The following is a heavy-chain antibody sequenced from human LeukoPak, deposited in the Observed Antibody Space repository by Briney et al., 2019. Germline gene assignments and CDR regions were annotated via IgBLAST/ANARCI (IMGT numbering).Heavy chain of an antibody. CDR2: IKKDGSEK. V-gene: IGHV3-7*01. D-gene: IGHD1-14*01. CDR3: ARVRPEFIPVGWVAPDRYYYYMDV. J-gene: IGHJ6*03. Sequence: GGSLRLSCAASGFTFSSYWMSWVRQAPGKGLEWVANIKKDGSEKYYVDSVKGRFTISRDNAKNSLYLQMNSLRAEDTAVYYCARVRPEFIPVGWVAPDRYYYYMDVWGKGTTVTVSS. CDR1: GFTFSSYW.